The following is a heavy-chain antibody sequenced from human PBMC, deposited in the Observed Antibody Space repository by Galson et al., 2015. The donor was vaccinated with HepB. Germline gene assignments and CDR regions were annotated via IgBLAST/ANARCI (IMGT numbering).Heavy chain of an antibody. CDR2: IIPIFGTA. CDR3: AREGYCSGGSCYRRVVYYYGMDV. CDR1: GGTFSSYA. D-gene: IGHD2-15*01. Sequence: SVKVSCKASGGTFSSYAISWVRQAPGQGLEWMGGIIPIFGTANYAQKFQGRVTITADESTSTAYMELSSLRSEDTAVYYCAREGYCSGGSCYRRVVYYYGMDVWGQGTTVTVSS. V-gene: IGHV1-69*13. J-gene: IGHJ6*02.